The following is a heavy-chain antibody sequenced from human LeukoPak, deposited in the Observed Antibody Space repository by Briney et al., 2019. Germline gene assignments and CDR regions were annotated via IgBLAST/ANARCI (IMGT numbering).Heavy chain of an antibody. V-gene: IGHV4-34*01. J-gene: IGHJ1*01. D-gene: IGHD6-19*01. CDR1: GGSFSGHY. Sequence: SETLSLTCPVYGGSFSGHYWSWIRQPPGKGLEWIGEINHSGSTNYNPSLKSRVTISVDTSKNQFSLKLSSVTAADTSLQYEASIRDSSGWYKYFQHWGQGTLVTVSS. CDR2: INHSGST. CDR3: ASIRDSSGWYKYFQH.